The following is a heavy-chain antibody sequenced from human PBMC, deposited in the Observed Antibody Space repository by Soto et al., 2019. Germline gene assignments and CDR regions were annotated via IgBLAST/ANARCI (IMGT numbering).Heavy chain of an antibody. CDR1: GGTFSRHS. Sequence: QVQMVQSGAEVKKPGSSARVSCKVSGGTFSRHSISWVRQAPGQGLEWMGGIIPIFDATQYAQKFQGRRTITADDSTTTFHMALSGLRPEDTAIYYFARDLTSVRGSWGQGTLVTVS. CDR3: ARDLTSVRGS. D-gene: IGHD3-10*01. V-gene: IGHV1-69*01. J-gene: IGHJ4*02. CDR2: IIPIFDAT.